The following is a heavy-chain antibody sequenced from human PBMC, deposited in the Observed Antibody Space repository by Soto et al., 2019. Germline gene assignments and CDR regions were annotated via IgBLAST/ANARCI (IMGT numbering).Heavy chain of an antibody. V-gene: IGHV4-39*01. CDR3: ARHGGVSAIHWTNWFDP. CDR1: GGSISSSSYY. D-gene: IGHD3-16*01. J-gene: IGHJ5*02. CDR2: IYYSGST. Sequence: ETLSLTCTVSGGSISSSSYYWGWIRQPPGKGLEWIGSIYYSGSTYYNPSLKSRVTISVDTSKNQFSLKLSSVTAADTAVYYCARHGGVSAIHWTNWFDPWGQGTLVTVSS.